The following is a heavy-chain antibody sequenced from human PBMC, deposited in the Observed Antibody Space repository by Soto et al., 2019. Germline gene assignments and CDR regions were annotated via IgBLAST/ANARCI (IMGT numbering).Heavy chain of an antibody. CDR2: INAGNANT. V-gene: IGHV1-3*01. D-gene: IGHD1-1*01. Sequence: GASLKVCCKASGDTFTTYTMHWVRQAPGQRLEWMGWINAGNANTKYSQKFQGRVTITRDTSASTAYMELSSLRSQDTAVYYCARGDWTFDYWGQGTLVTVSS. CDR1: GDTFTTYT. CDR3: ARGDWTFDY. J-gene: IGHJ4*02.